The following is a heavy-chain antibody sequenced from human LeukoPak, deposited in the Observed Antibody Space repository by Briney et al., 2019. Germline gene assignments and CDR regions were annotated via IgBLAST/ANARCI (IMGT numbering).Heavy chain of an antibody. J-gene: IGHJ5*02. V-gene: IGHV4-59*01. CDR1: GGSISSYY. D-gene: IGHD6-13*01. Sequence: SETLYLTCTVSGGSISSYYWSWIRQPPGKGLEWIGYIYYSGSTNYNPSLKSRVTISVDTSKNQFSLKLSSVTAADTAVYYCARDRGIAAANNWFDPWGQGTLVTVSS. CDR3: ARDRGIAAANNWFDP. CDR2: IYYSGST.